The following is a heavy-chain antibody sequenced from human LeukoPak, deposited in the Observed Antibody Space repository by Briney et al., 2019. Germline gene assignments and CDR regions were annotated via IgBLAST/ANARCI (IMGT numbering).Heavy chain of an antibody. V-gene: IGHV3-23*01. Sequence: GASLRLSCAASGFTFSSYAMSWDRQAPGKGLEWVSTITSSGGSTYYADSVKGRFTVSRDNSKNTLFLQTNSLRAEDTAVYYCAKGSLTIWYAFDIWGQGTMVTVSS. J-gene: IGHJ3*02. CDR2: ITSSGGST. CDR1: GFTFSSYA. D-gene: IGHD2-8*02. CDR3: AKGSLTIWYAFDI.